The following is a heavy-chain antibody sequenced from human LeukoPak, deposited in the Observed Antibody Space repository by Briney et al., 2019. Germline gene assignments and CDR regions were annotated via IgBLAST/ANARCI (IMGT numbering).Heavy chain of an antibody. D-gene: IGHD3-16*01. CDR3: ARADEGGAFDY. J-gene: IGHJ4*02. CDR2: ISSSSSYI. Sequence: GGSLRLSCAASGFTFSSYSMNWVRQAPGKGLEWVSSISSSSSYIYYADSVKGRFTISRDNAKNTLYLQMNSLRAEDTAVYYCARADEGGAFDYWGQGTLVTVSS. CDR1: GFTFSSYS. V-gene: IGHV3-21*01.